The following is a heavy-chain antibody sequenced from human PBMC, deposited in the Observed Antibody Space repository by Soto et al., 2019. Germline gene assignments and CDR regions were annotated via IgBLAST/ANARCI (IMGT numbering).Heavy chain of an antibody. CDR2: ITSSSSPI. Sequence: GGSLRLSCAASGFSFSIYSMNWVRQAPGKGLEWVSYITSSSSPIYYADSVEGRFTISRDNAKNSLYLQMNSLRAEDTAVYYCARARRGVLMGYATQDYFDYWGQGTLVTVSS. CDR1: GFSFSIYS. V-gene: IGHV3-48*01. J-gene: IGHJ4*02. CDR3: ARARRGVLMGYATQDYFDY. D-gene: IGHD2-8*01.